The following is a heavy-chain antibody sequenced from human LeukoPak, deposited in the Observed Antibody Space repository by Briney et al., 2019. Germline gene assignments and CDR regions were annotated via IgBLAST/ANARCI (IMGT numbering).Heavy chain of an antibody. D-gene: IGHD6-19*01. CDR2: FSAHNANT. V-gene: IGHV1-18*01. Sequence: GASVKVSCKASGYTFTSYGIIWVRQAPGQGLEWMGWFSAHNANTNYAQKLQGRVTMTTDTSTSTAYMELRSLRSDDTAVYYCARALIAVAGTSNYYYGMDVWGQGTTVTVSS. J-gene: IGHJ6*02. CDR1: GYTFTSYG. CDR3: ARALIAVAGTSNYYYGMDV.